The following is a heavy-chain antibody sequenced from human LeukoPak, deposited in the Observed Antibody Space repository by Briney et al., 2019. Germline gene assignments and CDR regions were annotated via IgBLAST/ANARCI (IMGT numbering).Heavy chain of an antibody. CDR2: ISWNSGSI. D-gene: IGHD3-22*01. J-gene: IGHJ3*02. CDR3: AKELLPLYDSSGPNEAFGI. V-gene: IGHV3-9*01. Sequence: PGGSLRLSCAASGFTFDDYAMHWVRQAPGKGLEWVSGISWNSGSIGYADSVKGRFTISRDNAKNSLYLQMNSLRAEDTALYYCAKELLPLYDSSGPNEAFGIWGQGTMVTVSS. CDR1: GFTFDDYA.